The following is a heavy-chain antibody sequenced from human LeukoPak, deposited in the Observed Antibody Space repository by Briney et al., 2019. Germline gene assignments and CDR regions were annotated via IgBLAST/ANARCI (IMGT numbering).Heavy chain of an antibody. J-gene: IGHJ4*02. Sequence: SGTLSLTCTVSGGSISSYYWSWIRQPPGKGLEWIGYIYYSGSTNYNPSLKSRVTISVDTSKNQFSLKLSSVTAADTAVYYCARSVRSSSGPFDYWGQGTLVTVSS. CDR3: ARSVRSSSGPFDY. CDR2: IYYSGST. CDR1: GGSISSYY. V-gene: IGHV4-59*01. D-gene: IGHD6-6*01.